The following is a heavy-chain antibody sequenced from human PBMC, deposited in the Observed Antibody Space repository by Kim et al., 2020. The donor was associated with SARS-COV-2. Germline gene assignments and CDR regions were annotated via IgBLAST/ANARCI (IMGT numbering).Heavy chain of an antibody. Sequence: GGSLRLSCAASGFTFSSYWMHWVRQAPGKGLVWVSRINSDGSSTSYADSVKGRFTISRDNAKNTLYLQMNSLRAEDTAVYYCARGDYYDSSGYYILADDAFDIWGQGKMVTVSS. CDR1: GFTFSSYW. V-gene: IGHV3-74*01. D-gene: IGHD3-22*01. CDR3: ARGDYYDSSGYYILADDAFDI. CDR2: INSDGSST. J-gene: IGHJ3*02.